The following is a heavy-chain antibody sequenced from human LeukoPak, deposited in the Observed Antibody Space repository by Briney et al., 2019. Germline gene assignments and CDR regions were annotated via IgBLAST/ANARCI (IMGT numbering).Heavy chain of an antibody. Sequence: PGGSLRLSCAAPGFDFNNYVMHWVRQAPGKGLEWVAVISYDGSNIYYSDSVKGRFTISRDNSKNTLYLQMNSLRAEDTAVYYCATQGTLDYWGQGTLVTVSS. CDR2: ISYDGSNI. J-gene: IGHJ4*02. V-gene: IGHV3-30*04. CDR1: GFDFNNYV. CDR3: ATQGTLDY. D-gene: IGHD3-10*01.